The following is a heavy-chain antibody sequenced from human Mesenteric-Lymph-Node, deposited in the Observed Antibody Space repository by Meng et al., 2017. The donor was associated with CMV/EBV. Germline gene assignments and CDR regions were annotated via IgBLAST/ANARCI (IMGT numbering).Heavy chain of an antibody. D-gene: IGHD2-21*01. Sequence: GESLKISCVVSGLTASISHMNWVRQAPGKGLEWVSTISGGGENTHYADSVKGRFTISRDNSKNTLYLQMNSLRAEDTAVYHCAKDVGGDWHFDYWGQGTLVTVSS. V-gene: IGHV3-23*01. CDR2: ISGGGENT. J-gene: IGHJ4*02. CDR3: AKDVGGDWHFDY. CDR1: GLTASISH.